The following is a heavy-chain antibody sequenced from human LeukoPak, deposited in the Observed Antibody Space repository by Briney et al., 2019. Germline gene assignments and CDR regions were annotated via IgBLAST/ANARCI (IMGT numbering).Heavy chain of an antibody. CDR1: GYTFTGYY. J-gene: IGHJ4*02. CDR2: INPNSGGT. Sequence: ASEKVSCKASGYTFTGYYMHWVRQAPGQGLEWMGWINPNSGGTNYAQKFQGRVTMTRDTSISTAYMELSRLRSDDTAVYYCAREAEDSSGYPDYWGQGTLVTVSS. CDR3: AREAEDSSGYPDY. V-gene: IGHV1-2*02. D-gene: IGHD3-22*01.